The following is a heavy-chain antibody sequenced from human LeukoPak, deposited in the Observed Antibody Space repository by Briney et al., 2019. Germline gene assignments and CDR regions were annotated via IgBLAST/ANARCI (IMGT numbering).Heavy chain of an antibody. J-gene: IGHJ4*02. V-gene: IGHV3-7*01. Sequence: AGGSLRLSCAASGFIFSNYWMTWVRKAPGKALEWVANIKPDGSGEYYVDSLRGRFTISRDNAENSLFLQINNLRVDDTAVYYCARSGGYGWDYWGQGAVVTVSS. CDR1: GFIFSNYW. CDR3: ARSGGYGWDY. D-gene: IGHD5-12*01. CDR2: IKPDGSGE.